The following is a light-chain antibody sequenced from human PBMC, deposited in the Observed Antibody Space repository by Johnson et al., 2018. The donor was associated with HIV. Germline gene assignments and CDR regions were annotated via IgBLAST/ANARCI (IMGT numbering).Light chain of an antibody. CDR1: GSNIGNNY. Sequence: QSVLTQPPSVSGAPGQKVTISCSGSGSNIGNNYVSWYQQLPGSAPKLLIYENNKRPSGIPGRFSGSKSGTSATLGITGLQTGDEADYYCGTWDSSLSAEVFGPGTKVTVL. V-gene: IGLV1-51*02. CDR3: GTWDSSLSAEV. J-gene: IGLJ1*01. CDR2: ENN.